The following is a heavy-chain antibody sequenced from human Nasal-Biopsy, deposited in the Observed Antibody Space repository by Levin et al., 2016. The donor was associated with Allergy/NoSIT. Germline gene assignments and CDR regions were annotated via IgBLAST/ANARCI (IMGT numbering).Heavy chain of an antibody. CDR3: ARGRRISNNYAGVED. CDR1: GVSFKSGGFH. V-gene: IGHV4-31*03. D-gene: IGHD3-3*01. J-gene: IGHJ4*02. Sequence: SETLSLTCSVSGVSFKSGGFHWNWIRQHPGKGLEWIGYIHSSGSTHYSPSLTSRVSLSVVPSRSQFSLRLTSVTAADTAMYFCARGRRISNNYAGVEDWGQGTLVTVSS. CDR2: IHSSGST.